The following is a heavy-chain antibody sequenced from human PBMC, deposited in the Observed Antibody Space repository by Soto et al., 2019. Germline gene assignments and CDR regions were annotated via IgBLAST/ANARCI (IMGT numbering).Heavy chain of an antibody. Sequence: SETLSLTCTVSGASISSGIYYWSWIRQNPGKGLEWIGYISYSGVTYYNPSLRSRVTISVDTAKNQFSLNLNSVTDPDTAVYYCTRGLTRWGQGTLVTVS. CDR3: TRGLTR. CDR2: ISYSGVT. CDR1: GASISSGIYY. D-gene: IGHD3-16*01. J-gene: IGHJ4*02. V-gene: IGHV4-31*03.